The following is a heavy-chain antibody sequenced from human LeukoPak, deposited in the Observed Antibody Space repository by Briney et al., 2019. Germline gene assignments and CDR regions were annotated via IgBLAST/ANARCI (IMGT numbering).Heavy chain of an antibody. CDR1: GYTFTGYY. V-gene: IGHV1-2*02. D-gene: IGHD4-17*01. CDR2: INPNSGGT. CDR3: ARHMTTANNWFDP. J-gene: IGHJ5*02. Sequence: ASVKVSCKASGYTFTGYYMHWVRQAPGQGLEWMGWINPNSGGTNYAQKCQGRVTMTRDTSISTAYMELSRLRSDDTAVYYCARHMTTANNWFDPWGQGTLVTVSS.